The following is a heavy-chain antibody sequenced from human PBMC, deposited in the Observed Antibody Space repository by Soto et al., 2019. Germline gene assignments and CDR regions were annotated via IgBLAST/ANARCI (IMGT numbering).Heavy chain of an antibody. D-gene: IGHD4-4*01. J-gene: IGHJ6*02. CDR1: GGSISGYY. Sequence: QMQLQQWGAGLLKASETLSLTCSVSGGSISGYYLAWMRQPPGKGLEWIGEINHAGSTKYHPSLKSRVVLSVDLSNTHFSLRLSSVTAADSAVYYCARQSGPAYRYGMDVWGQGITVTVSS. CDR2: INHAGST. V-gene: IGHV4-34*01. CDR3: ARQSGPAYRYGMDV.